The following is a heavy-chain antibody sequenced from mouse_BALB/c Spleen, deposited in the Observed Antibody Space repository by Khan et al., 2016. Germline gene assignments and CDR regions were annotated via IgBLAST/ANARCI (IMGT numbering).Heavy chain of an antibody. CDR1: GFTFSSCT. CDR2: ISNGGGST. Sequence: EVELVESGGGLVQPGGSLKLSCAASGFTFSSCTMSWVRQTPEKRLEWVAYISNGGGSTYYPDTVKGRFTISRDNAKNTLYLQMSSLKSEDTAMYYCARHGNYAMDYWGQVTSVTVSS. CDR3: ARHGNYAMDY. V-gene: IGHV5-12-2*01. J-gene: IGHJ4*01. D-gene: IGHD1-1*02.